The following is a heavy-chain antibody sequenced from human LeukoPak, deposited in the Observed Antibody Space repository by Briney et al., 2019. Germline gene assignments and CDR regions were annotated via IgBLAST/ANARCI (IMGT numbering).Heavy chain of an antibody. Sequence: PSETLSLTCAVYGGSFSGYYWSWIRQPPGKGLDWIGEINHSGSTNYNPSLKSRVTISVDTSKNQFSLKLSSVTAADTAVYYCARGVAAANGYFDLWGRGTLVTVSS. D-gene: IGHD2-2*01. CDR2: INHSGST. J-gene: IGHJ2*01. V-gene: IGHV4-34*01. CDR3: ARGVAAANGYFDL. CDR1: GGSFSGYY.